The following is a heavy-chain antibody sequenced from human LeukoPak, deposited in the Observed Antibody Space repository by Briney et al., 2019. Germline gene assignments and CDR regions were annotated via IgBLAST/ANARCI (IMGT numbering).Heavy chain of an antibody. D-gene: IGHD3-22*01. J-gene: IGHJ4*02. Sequence: SQTLSLTCAIPGDSVSSNSAAWNWIRQSPSRGLEWLGRTYYRSKWYNDYAVSVKSRIAINPDTFKNQFSLQLNSVTPEDTAVYYCASSDNSGHLLAYWGQGTLVTVSS. V-gene: IGHV6-1*01. CDR1: GDSVSSNSAA. CDR3: ASSDNSGHLLAY. CDR2: TYYRSKWYN.